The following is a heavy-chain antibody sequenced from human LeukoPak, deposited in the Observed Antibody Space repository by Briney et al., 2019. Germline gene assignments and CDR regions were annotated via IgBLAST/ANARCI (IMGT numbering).Heavy chain of an antibody. D-gene: IGHD6-13*01. CDR2: INPNSGGT. J-gene: IGHJ5*02. CDR3: ARVGGSSSWANWFDP. V-gene: IGHV1-2*02. Sequence: ASVTVSSKASGYTFTVYYMHWVRQAPGQGREWMGWINPNSGGTNYAQKFQGRVTMTRDTSISTAYMELSRLRSDDTAVYYCARVGGSSSWANWFDPWGQGTLVTVSS. CDR1: GYTFTVYY.